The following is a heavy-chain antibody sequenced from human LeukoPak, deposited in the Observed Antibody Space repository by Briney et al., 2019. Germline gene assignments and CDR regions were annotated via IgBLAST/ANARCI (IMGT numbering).Heavy chain of an antibody. Sequence: PSETLSLTCTVSGGSISGSYWSWIRQPPGKGLEWIGHIYYLGTTKYNPSLKSRLTISVDTSKNQLSLKLSSLTAADTALYYCARSPVAGTGIWHFDYWGQGTLVTVSS. J-gene: IGHJ4*02. CDR3: ARSPVAGTGIWHFDY. CDR1: GGSISGSY. V-gene: IGHV4-59*12. D-gene: IGHD6-19*01. CDR2: IYYLGTT.